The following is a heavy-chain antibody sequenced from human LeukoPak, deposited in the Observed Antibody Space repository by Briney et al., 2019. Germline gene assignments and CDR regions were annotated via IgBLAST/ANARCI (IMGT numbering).Heavy chain of an antibody. Sequence: GGSLRLSCAASGFTFSRYAMHWVRQAPGKGLEWLAVISYDGSYKDYADSVKGRFTISRDNSKNTLYLQMNSLRAEDTAVYYCAKDLTTVTTQGDYWGQGTLVTVSS. V-gene: IGHV3-30*04. D-gene: IGHD4-17*01. J-gene: IGHJ4*02. CDR2: ISYDGSYK. CDR3: AKDLTTVTTQGDY. CDR1: GFTFSRYA.